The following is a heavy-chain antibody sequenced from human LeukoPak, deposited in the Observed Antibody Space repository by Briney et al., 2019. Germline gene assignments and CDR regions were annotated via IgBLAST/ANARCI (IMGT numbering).Heavy chain of an antibody. CDR1: GFTFSSYA. CDR2: ISGSGGST. D-gene: IGHD5-12*01. J-gene: IGHJ6*02. Sequence: SGGSLRLSCAASGFTFSSYAMSWVRQAPGKGLEWVSAISGSGGSTYYADSVKGRFTISRDNSKNTLYLQMNSLRAEDTAVYYCAKGSGSGYDIYYYYYGMDVWGQGTTVTVSS. V-gene: IGHV3-23*01. CDR3: AKGSGSGYDIYYYYYGMDV.